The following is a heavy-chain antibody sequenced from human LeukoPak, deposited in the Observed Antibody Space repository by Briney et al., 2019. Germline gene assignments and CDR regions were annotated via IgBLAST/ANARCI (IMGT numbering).Heavy chain of an antibody. CDR1: GFTFSRYW. Sequence: GGSLRLSCAASGFTFSRYWMDWVRQAPGKGLEWVAIIKSDGSDKYYVDSVKGRFTVSKDNAKNSLYLQMNSLRAEDTAMYYCARNGGEGSGYSDYWGQGTLVTVSS. CDR3: ARNGGEGSGYSDY. J-gene: IGHJ4*02. CDR2: IKSDGSDK. V-gene: IGHV3-7*05. D-gene: IGHD3-22*01.